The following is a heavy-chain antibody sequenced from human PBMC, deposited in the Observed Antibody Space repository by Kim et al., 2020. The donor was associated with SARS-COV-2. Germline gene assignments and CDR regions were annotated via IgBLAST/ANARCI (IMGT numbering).Heavy chain of an antibody. J-gene: IGHJ4*02. V-gene: IGHV3-7*01. Sequence: GGSLRLSCAASGFTFSSYWMSWVRQAPGKGLEWVANIKQDGSEKYYVDSVKGRFTISRDNAKNSLYLQMNSLRAEDTAVYYCARDRLPNYYDSSGYYARGDYWGQGTLVTVSS. D-gene: IGHD3-22*01. CDR2: IKQDGSEK. CDR1: GFTFSSYW. CDR3: ARDRLPNYYDSSGYYARGDY.